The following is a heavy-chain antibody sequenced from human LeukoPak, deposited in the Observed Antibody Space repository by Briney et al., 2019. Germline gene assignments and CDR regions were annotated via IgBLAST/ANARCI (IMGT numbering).Heavy chain of an antibody. D-gene: IGHD6-6*01. V-gene: IGHV3-11*01. CDR1: GFTFSDYY. J-gene: IGHJ4*02. Sequence: GGSLRLSCAAYGFTFSDYYMSWIRQAPGKGLEWVSYISSSGSTIYYADSVKGRFTISRDNAKNSLYLQMNSLRAEDTAVYYCARVSYSSSESISYWGQGTLVTVSS. CDR3: ARVSYSSSESISY. CDR2: ISSSGSTI.